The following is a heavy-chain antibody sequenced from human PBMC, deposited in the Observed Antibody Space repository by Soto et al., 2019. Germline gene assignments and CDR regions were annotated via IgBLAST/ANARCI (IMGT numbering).Heavy chain of an antibody. CDR1: GYTFTSSG. D-gene: IGHD3-22*01. V-gene: IGHV1-18*01. J-gene: IGHJ3*01. Sequence: QVQLVQSGAEVKKPGASVKVSCKASGYTFTSSGMIWVRQAPGQGLEWMGWISAHTGSSEYAQRFQGRGTMTTDRSTSTAYMELRSLRSDDTAVYYCARAFFYQGSDSRGYSFDAFDFWGPRTLVTVSS. CDR3: ARAFFYQGSDSRGYSFDAFDF. CDR2: ISAHTGSS.